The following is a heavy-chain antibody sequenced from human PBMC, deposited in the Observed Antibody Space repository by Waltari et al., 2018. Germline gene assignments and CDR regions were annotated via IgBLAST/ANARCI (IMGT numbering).Heavy chain of an antibody. CDR3: ATDGLSRSLSH. CDR1: GCSLSSYY. J-gene: IGHJ4*02. CDR2: MYFTGIM. Sequence: QVQLRESGPGLLTPSETLSLTCTVSGCSLSSYYWNWIRQPAGKGLEWIGRMYFTGIMDYNPSLQSRVTMSVDTSKNQFFLNLTSVTAADTAVYYCATDGLSRSLSHWGQGALVTVSS. D-gene: IGHD6-19*01. V-gene: IGHV4-4*07.